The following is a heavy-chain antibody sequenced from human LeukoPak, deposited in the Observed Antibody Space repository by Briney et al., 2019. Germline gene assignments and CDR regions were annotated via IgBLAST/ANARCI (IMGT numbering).Heavy chain of an antibody. CDR3: ARSLSFDS. Sequence: GGSLRLSCAASGFTFSTYSMNWVRQAPGKGLEWGSYISGGSVTIHYADSVKGRFTISKDNARNSLDLQMNSLRDEDTAVYYCARSLSFDSWGQGTLVTVSS. J-gene: IGHJ4*02. V-gene: IGHV3-48*02. CDR1: GFTFSTYS. CDR2: ISGGSVTI.